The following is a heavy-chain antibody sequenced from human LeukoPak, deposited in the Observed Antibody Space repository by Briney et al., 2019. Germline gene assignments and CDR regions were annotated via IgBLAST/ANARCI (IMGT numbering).Heavy chain of an antibody. CDR2: INHSGST. Sequence: SETLSLTCAVYGVSFSGYYWSWIRQPPGKGLEWIGEINHSGSTNYNPSLKSRVTISVDTSKNQFSLKLSSVTAADTAVYYCARVRRPLYSYGYGHFDYWGQGTLVTVSS. V-gene: IGHV4-34*01. D-gene: IGHD5-18*01. J-gene: IGHJ4*02. CDR1: GVSFSGYY. CDR3: ARVRRPLYSYGYGHFDY.